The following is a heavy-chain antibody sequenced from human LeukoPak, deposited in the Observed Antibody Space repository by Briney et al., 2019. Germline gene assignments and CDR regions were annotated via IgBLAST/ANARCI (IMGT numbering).Heavy chain of an antibody. CDR2: IYSSGST. Sequence: SETLSLTCTVSGGSINNYYWSWFRQPLGEGLEWIAYIYSSGSTHYNPSLKSRVTISVDTSKSQFSLRLSSVTAADTAVYYCARSPLSTATTFDYWGQGALVTVSS. V-gene: IGHV4-59*01. J-gene: IGHJ4*02. CDR3: ARSPLSTATTFDY. CDR1: GGSINNYY. D-gene: IGHD1-26*01.